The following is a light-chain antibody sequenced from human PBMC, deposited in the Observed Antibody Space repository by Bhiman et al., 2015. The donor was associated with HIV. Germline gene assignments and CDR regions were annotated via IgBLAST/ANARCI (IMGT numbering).Light chain of an antibody. CDR3: SSYTSTSTSV. V-gene: IGLV2-14*03. CDR2: DVS. Sequence: QSALTQPASVSGSPGQSITISCTGTSSDVGTSNYVSWYQQQPGKAPKLMIYDVSNRPSGVSNRFSGSKSGSTASLTISGLQAEDEADYYCSSYTSTSTSVFGTGTKVTVL. J-gene: IGLJ1*01. CDR1: SSDVGTSNY.